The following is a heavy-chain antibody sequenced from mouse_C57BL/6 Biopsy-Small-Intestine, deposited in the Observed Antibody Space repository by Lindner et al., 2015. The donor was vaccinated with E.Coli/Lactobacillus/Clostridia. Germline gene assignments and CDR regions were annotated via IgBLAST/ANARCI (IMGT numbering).Heavy chain of an antibody. Sequence: SVKVSCKPSGYTFTGYFLHWVRQAPGQGLEWMGWISPNNGATNYAQEFQGRVTMTRDTSISTAYMELSRLTSDDTAVYYCARDASLFASGTYYKGEDAFDIWGQGTMVTVSS. J-gene: IGHJ1*01. CDR1: GYTFTGYF. V-gene: IGHV1-53*01. D-gene: IGHD1-1*01. CDR2: ISPNNGAT. CDR3: ARDASLFASGTYYKGEDAFDI.